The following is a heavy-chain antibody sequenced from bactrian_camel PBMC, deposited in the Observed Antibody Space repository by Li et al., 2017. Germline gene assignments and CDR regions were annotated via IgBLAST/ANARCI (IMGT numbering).Heavy chain of an antibody. Sequence: VQLVESGGGSAQAGGSMRLSCAAVAHFDSMGWFRQAPGMEREGVAAIDADGSTSYADSAKGRFTISKGYPKNTLYLQMTNLKPEDTATYYCAVPYQDLSATETLRVMSSGGDFGYYGQGTQVTVS. D-gene: IGHD8*01. CDR2: IDADGST. J-gene: IGHJ6*01. V-gene: IGHV3S53*01. CDR3: AVPYQDLSATETLRVMSSGGDFGY. CDR1: AHFDS.